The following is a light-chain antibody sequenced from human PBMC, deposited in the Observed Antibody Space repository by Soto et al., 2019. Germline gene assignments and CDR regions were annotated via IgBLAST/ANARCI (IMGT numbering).Light chain of an antibody. CDR1: QHIDTF. CDR2: DAS. J-gene: IGKJ5*01. V-gene: IGKV3-11*01. Sequence: EVVLTQSPATLSLSPGEGAALSCRASQHIDTFIAWYQQKPGQAPRLLIYDASTRVPGVPLRFSGRGSGTDFTLTISSLEPEDFALYFCQQRHKRPPVIFGQGTRVDIK. CDR3: QQRHKRPPVI.